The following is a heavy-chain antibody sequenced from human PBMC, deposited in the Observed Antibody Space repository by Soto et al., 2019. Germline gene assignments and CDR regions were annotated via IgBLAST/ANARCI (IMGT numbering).Heavy chain of an antibody. CDR3: ARDRGAAASKPRYYYFDY. J-gene: IGHJ4*02. V-gene: IGHV1-69*01. Sequence: QVQLVQSGAEVKKPGSSVQVSCKASGGTFSSYAISWVRQAPGQGLEWMGGIIPIFGTANYAQKFQGRVTITADESTSTGYMELSSLRSEDTAVYYCARDRGAAASKPRYYYFDYWGQGTLVTVSS. CDR2: IIPIFGTA. D-gene: IGHD6-13*01. CDR1: GGTFSSYA.